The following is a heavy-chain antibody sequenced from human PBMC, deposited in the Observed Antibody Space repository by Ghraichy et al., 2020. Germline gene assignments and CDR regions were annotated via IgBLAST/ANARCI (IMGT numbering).Heavy chain of an antibody. J-gene: IGHJ4*02. CDR1: GGSFSGYY. D-gene: IGHD5-12*01. CDR2: INHSGST. V-gene: IGHV4-34*01. CDR3: ARGPYGGYRFDY. Sequence: SETLSLTCAVYGGSFSGYYWSWIRQPPGKGLEWIGEINHSGSTNYNPSLKSRVTISVDTSKNQFSLKLSSVTAADTAVYYCARGPYGGYRFDYWGQGTLVTVSS.